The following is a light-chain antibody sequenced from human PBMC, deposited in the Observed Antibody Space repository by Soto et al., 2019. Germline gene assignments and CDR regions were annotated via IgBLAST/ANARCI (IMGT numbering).Light chain of an antibody. J-gene: IGLJ2*01. CDR2: EVS. Sequence: QSVLTQPASVSGSPGQSITISCTGTSSDVGGYNYVSWYQHHPGKAPKLMIYEVSNRPSGVSNRFSGSKSGNTASLTISGLQAEDEADYYCTSYTSRNTVVFGGGTKLTVL. CDR1: SSDVGGYNY. V-gene: IGLV2-14*01. CDR3: TSYTSRNTVV.